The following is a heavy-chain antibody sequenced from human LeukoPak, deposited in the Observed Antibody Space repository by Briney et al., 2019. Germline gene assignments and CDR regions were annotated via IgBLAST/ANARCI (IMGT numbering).Heavy chain of an antibody. D-gene: IGHD3-10*01. CDR3: ARGKKMTVVRGVIRNYYYYMDV. Sequence: SETLSLTCAVYGGSFSGYYWSWIRQPPGKGLEWIGEINHSGSTNYNPSLKSRVTISVDTSKNQFSLKLSSVTAADTAVYYCARGKKMTVVRGVIRNYYYYMDVWGKGTTVTVSS. J-gene: IGHJ6*03. CDR1: GGSFSGYY. V-gene: IGHV4-34*01. CDR2: INHSGST.